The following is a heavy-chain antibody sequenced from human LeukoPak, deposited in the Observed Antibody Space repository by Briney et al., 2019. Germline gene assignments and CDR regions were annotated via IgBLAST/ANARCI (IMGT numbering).Heavy chain of an antibody. CDR1: GFTFSSYA. D-gene: IGHD3-10*01. CDR3: ATHRRGITMVRGVIPRFAY. Sequence: GGSLRLSCAASGFTFSSYAMSWVRQAPGKGLEWVSAISVSGGSTYYADSVKGRFTISRDNSKNTLYLQMNSLRAEDTAVYYCATHRRGITMVRGVIPRFAYWGQGTLVTVSS. CDR2: ISVSGGST. V-gene: IGHV3-23*01. J-gene: IGHJ4*02.